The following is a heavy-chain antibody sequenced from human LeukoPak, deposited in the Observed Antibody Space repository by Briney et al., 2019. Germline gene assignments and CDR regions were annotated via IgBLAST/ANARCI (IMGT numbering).Heavy chain of an antibody. J-gene: IGHJ4*02. D-gene: IGHD6-19*01. CDR3: ALLAVASDFDY. Sequence: PGGSLRLSCAVSGFPFSIYEMNWLRQAPGKGLEWVSNIGSSGTIRYYADSVRGRFSISRDNAKNSLYLQMNSLRVEDTGVYYCALLAVASDFDYWGQGALVTVSS. V-gene: IGHV3-48*03. CDR2: IGSSGTIR. CDR1: GFPFSIYE.